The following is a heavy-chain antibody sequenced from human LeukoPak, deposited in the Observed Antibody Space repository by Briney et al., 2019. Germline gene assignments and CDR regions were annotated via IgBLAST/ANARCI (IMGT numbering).Heavy chain of an antibody. CDR2: IYTSGST. Sequence: SETLSLTCTVSGGSISSYYWSWIRQPPGKGLEWIGYIYTSGSTNYNPSLKSRVTISVDTSKNQFSLKLSSVTAADTAVYYCARAHRSDSYYMDVWGKGTTVTVSS. V-gene: IGHV4-4*09. D-gene: IGHD1-14*01. CDR1: GGSISSYY. J-gene: IGHJ6*03. CDR3: ARAHRSDSYYMDV.